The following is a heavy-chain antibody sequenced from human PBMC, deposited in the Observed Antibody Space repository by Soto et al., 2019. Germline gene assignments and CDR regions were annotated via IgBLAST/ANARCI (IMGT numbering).Heavy chain of an antibody. CDR1: GGTFSSYA. D-gene: IGHD6-6*01. J-gene: IGHJ4*02. Sequence: ASVKVSCKASGGTFSSYAISWVRQAPGQGLEWMGGIIPIFGTANYAQKFQGRVTITADESTSTAYMELSSLRSEDTAVYYCARDRYSSSSGRVDYWGQGTLVTVSS. CDR3: ARDRYSSSSGRVDY. CDR2: IIPIFGTA. V-gene: IGHV1-69*13.